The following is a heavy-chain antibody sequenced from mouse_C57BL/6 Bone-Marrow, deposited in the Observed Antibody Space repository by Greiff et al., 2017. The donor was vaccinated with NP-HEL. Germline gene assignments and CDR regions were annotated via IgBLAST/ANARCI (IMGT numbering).Heavy chain of an antibody. CDR3: ARWPYYGNFYYFDY. D-gene: IGHD2-10*01. Sequence: EVQLQQSGPELVKPGASVKISCKASGYTFTDYYMNWVKQSHGKSLAWIGDINPNNGGTSYNQKFKGKATLTVDKSSSTAYMELRSLTSEDSAVYYCARWPYYGNFYYFDYWGQGTTLTVSS. J-gene: IGHJ2*01. CDR2: INPNNGGT. CDR1: GYTFTDYY. V-gene: IGHV1-26*01.